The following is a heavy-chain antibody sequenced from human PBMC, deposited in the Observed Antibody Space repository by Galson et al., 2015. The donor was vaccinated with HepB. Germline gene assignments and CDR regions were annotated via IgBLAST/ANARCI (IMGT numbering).Heavy chain of an antibody. CDR2: MSPKSGDK. J-gene: IGHJ3*01. Sequence: SVKVSCKASGYSFTSYDIHWVRQVTGQGLEWMGWMSPKSGDKGYAQKFQGRVTMTRDTSMRTAFMELRSLTTEDTAMYYCAKGDGDYPESFDFWGQGTMVIVSS. D-gene: IGHD4-17*01. CDR1: GYSFTSYD. CDR3: AKGDGDYPESFDF. V-gene: IGHV1-8*01.